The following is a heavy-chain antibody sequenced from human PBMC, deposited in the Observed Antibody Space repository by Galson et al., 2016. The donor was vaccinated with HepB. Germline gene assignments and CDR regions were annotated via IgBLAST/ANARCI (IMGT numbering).Heavy chain of an antibody. CDR3: ARERFCSSATCYVGDAFHI. CDR1: GFTFSTYY. J-gene: IGHJ3*02. V-gene: IGHV3-7*05. Sequence: RLSCAASGFTFSTYYMTWARQPPGKGLEWVAGIKQDGSEKYYVDSVKGRFTISRDNAKNSLYVQMDSLRAEDTAVYFCARERFCSSATCYVGDAFHIGGQGTMVTVSS. CDR2: IKQDGSEK. D-gene: IGHD2-2*01.